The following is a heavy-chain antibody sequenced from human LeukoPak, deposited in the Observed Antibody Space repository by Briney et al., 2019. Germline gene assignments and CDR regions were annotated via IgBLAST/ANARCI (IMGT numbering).Heavy chain of an antibody. Sequence: PSETLSLTCTVSGGSIGSYYWIWIRQPPGKGLEWIGYIYSSGNTNYNPSLKSRVTISVDTSKNQFSLKLSSVTAADTAVYYCARGRAKYDSTGYYYWGQGTLVTVPS. V-gene: IGHV4-59*01. CDR3: ARGRAKYDSTGYYY. D-gene: IGHD3-22*01. CDR1: GGSIGSYY. CDR2: IYSSGNT. J-gene: IGHJ4*02.